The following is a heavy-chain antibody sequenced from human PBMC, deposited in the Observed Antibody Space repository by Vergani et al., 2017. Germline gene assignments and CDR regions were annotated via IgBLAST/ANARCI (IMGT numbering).Heavy chain of an antibody. V-gene: IGHV3-7*01. CDR2: IKQDGSEK. D-gene: IGHD6-13*01. CDR1: GFTFSSYW. J-gene: IGHJ6*02. CDR3: AKASRWAAAGHFYYYYYGMDV. Sequence: EVQLVESGGGLVQPGGSLRLSCAASGFTFSSYWMSWFRQAPGKGLEWVANIKQDGSEKYYLDSVKGRFTISRDNAKNSLYRQMNSLRAEDTAVYYCAKASRWAAAGHFYYYYYGMDVWGQGTTVTVSS.